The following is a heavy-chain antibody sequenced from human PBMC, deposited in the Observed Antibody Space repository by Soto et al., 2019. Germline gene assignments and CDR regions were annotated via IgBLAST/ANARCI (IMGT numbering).Heavy chain of an antibody. CDR1: GGSISSYY. D-gene: IGHD4-17*01. CDR3: ARDNGDYVDY. Sequence: SETLSLTCTVSGGSISSYYWSWIRQPPGKGLEWIGYIYYSGSTNYNPSLKSRVTISVDTSKNQFSLKLSSVTAADTAVYYCARDNGDYVDYWGQGTLVTVSS. CDR2: IYYSGST. V-gene: IGHV4-59*01. J-gene: IGHJ4*02.